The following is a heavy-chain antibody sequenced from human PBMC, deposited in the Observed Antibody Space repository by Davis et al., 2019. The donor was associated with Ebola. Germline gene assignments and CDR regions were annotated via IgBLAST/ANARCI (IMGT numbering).Heavy chain of an antibody. CDR1: SYTFTSYG. Sequence: ASVPVSCKASSYTFTSYGISWVRQAPGQGLEWMGWISPYNGNTNYAQKLQGRVTMTTDTSRSTAYMALRSLRSDDTAVYYWAREAGATTRIYDSWGQGTLVTVSS. D-gene: IGHD1-26*01. V-gene: IGHV1-18*01. J-gene: IGHJ5*01. CDR3: AREAGATTRIYDS. CDR2: ISPYNGNT.